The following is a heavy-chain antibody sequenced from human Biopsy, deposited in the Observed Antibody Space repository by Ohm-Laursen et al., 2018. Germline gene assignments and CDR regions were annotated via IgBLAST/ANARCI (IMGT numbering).Heavy chain of an antibody. J-gene: IGHJ6*02. Sequence: SETLSLTCSVSGGSMTGYYWSWIRQPAGKGLEWIGHTYKGGNTNHNPSLKSRVSMSVDTSKNQLSLTLRSVTAADTAVYYCARDLLSSYYYAMDVWGQGTTVTVSS. CDR1: GGSMTGYY. V-gene: IGHV4-4*07. CDR2: TYKGGNT. CDR3: ARDLLSSYYYAMDV.